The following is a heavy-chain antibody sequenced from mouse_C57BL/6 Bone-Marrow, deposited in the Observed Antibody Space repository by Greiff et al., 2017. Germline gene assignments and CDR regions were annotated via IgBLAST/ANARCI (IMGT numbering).Heavy chain of an antibody. V-gene: IGHV1-9*01. CDR1: GYTFTGYW. CDR3: ATLSRYFDV. CDR2: ILPGSGST. Sequence: VQLQQSGAELMKPGASVKLSCKATGYTFTGYWIEWVKQRPGHGLEWIGEILPGSGSTNYNEKFKGKATLTADTSSNTAYMQLSSLTTEDSAIYYCATLSRYFDVWGTGTTVTVSS. J-gene: IGHJ1*03. D-gene: IGHD1-1*01.